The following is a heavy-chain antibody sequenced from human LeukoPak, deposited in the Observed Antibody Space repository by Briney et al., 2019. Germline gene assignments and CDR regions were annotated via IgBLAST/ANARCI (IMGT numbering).Heavy chain of an antibody. CDR2: IIPIFGTA. Sequence: ASVKVSCKASGGTFSSYAISWVRQAPGQGLEWMGGIIPIFGTANYAQKFQGRVTITADESTSTAYMELSSLRSEDTAVYYCASGDCSGGSCHTSSLYYFDGGGQGTLVTVSS. V-gene: IGHV1-69*13. CDR1: GGTFSSYA. J-gene: IGHJ4*02. D-gene: IGHD2-15*01. CDR3: ASGDCSGGSCHTSSLYYFDG.